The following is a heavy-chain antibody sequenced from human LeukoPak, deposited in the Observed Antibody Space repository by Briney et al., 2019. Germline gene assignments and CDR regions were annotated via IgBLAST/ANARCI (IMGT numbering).Heavy chain of an antibody. CDR2: IYHSGST. CDR3: ARIGNYYFDY. Sequence: SETLSLTCTVSGGSISSYYWSWIRQPPGKGLEWIGEIYHSGSTNYNPSLKSRVTISVDKSKNQYSLKLTSVTAADTAVYYCARIGNYYFDYWGQGTLVTVSS. J-gene: IGHJ4*02. CDR1: GGSISSYY. V-gene: IGHV4-59*12. D-gene: IGHD1-1*01.